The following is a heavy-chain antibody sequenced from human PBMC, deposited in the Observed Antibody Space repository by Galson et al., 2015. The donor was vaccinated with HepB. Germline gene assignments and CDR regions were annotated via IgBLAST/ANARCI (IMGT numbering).Heavy chain of an antibody. CDR3: ARQRGSANYYYYYMDV. CDR2: ISPYNGHT. CDR1: GYTLITYG. J-gene: IGHJ6*03. Sequence: SVKVSCKASGYTLITYGISWVRQAPGQGLEWMGWISPYNGHTNYAQKFQGRVTMTTDTSTNTANMELRSLTSDDTAMYYCARQRGSANYYYYYMDVWGKGTTVTVSS. V-gene: IGHV1-18*01. D-gene: IGHD3-10*01.